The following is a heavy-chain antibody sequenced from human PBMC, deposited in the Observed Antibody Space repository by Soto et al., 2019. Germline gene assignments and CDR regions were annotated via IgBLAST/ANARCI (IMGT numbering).Heavy chain of an antibody. V-gene: IGHV4-59*01. CDR2: IYYSGST. D-gene: IGHD2-15*01. CDR1: GGSISSYY. J-gene: IGHJ4*02. CDR3: AGVADRVDIAARY. Sequence: PSETLSLTCTVSGGSISSYYWSWIRQPPGKGLEWIGYIYYSGSTNYNPSLKSRVTISVDTSKNQFSLKLSSVTAADTAVYYCAGVADRVDIAARYWGQGTLITVSS.